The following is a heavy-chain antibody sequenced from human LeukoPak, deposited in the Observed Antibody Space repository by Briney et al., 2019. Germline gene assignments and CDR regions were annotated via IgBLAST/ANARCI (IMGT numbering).Heavy chain of an antibody. D-gene: IGHD1-7*01. V-gene: IGHV3-74*01. Sequence: GGSLRLSCAASGFTFSNYRVHWVRQARGKGLVWVSRINPDGSTINYADSVKGRFTISRDNAKNTLYLQMNSLRAEDTAVYYCATAGNYRFDYWGQGTLVTVSS. CDR1: GFTFSNYR. CDR2: INPDGSTI. CDR3: ATAGNYRFDY. J-gene: IGHJ4*02.